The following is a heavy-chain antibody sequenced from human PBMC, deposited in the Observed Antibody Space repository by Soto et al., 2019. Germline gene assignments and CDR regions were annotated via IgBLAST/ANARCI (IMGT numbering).Heavy chain of an antibody. V-gene: IGHV3-33*08. D-gene: IGHD3-10*01. CDR2: IWYDGTSK. Sequence: QVQLVESGGGVVKPGRSLRLSCAASGFTFRNHALHWVRQAPGTGLEWVGLIWYDGTSKYYADSVNGRFAISRDNSKNTLYMAMNTLRDEYTTIYYCARGRGVVIIKDHWGQGTLVTVSS. J-gene: IGHJ4*02. CDR1: GFTFRNHA. CDR3: ARGRGVVIIKDH.